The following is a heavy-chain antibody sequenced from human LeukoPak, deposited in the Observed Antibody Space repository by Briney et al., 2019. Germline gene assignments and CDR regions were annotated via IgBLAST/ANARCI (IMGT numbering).Heavy chain of an antibody. CDR1: GFAFSGYS. CDR2: IGSGSDTI. V-gene: IGHV3-48*01. CDR3: ARQTYPWAFDV. Sequence: GGSLRLSCAASGFAFSGYSMNWVRQAPGKGLEWISYIGSGSDTIYHGDSVKGRFTVSRDNANNFLHLQVSSLRAEDTAVYYCARQTYPWAFDVWGQGTMVIVSS. J-gene: IGHJ3*01. D-gene: IGHD2-21*01.